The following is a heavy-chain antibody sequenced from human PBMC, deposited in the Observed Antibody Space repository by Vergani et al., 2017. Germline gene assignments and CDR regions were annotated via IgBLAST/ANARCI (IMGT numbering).Heavy chain of an antibody. CDR1: GFTFDDYA. J-gene: IGHJ5*02. D-gene: IGHD5-18*01. CDR2: ISWNSGSI. CDR3: AKTPLGYSDGYGGWFDP. V-gene: IGHV3-9*01. Sequence: EVQLVESGGGLVQPGRSLRLSCAASGFTFDDYAMHWVRQAPGKGLEWVSGISWNSGSIGYADSVKGRFTISRDNAKNSLYLQMNSLRAEDTALYYCAKTPLGYSDGYGGWFDPWGQGTLVTVSS.